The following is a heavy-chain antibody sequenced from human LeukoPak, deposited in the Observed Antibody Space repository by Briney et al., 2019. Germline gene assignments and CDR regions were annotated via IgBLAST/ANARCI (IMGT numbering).Heavy chain of an antibody. D-gene: IGHD3-10*01. CDR2: IYYTGSV. CDR3: ARDHSYYFGSQTSTLDV. CDR1: GASISTGGFY. J-gene: IGHJ6*02. Sequence: SETLSLICTISGASISTGGFYWTWIRQPPGEGLEWIGYIYYTGSVDYNASLKSRLTISLDMSKNRFSLKLNSVTAADTAVYYCARDHSYYFGSQTSTLDVWGQGTAVTVSS. V-gene: IGHV4-31*03.